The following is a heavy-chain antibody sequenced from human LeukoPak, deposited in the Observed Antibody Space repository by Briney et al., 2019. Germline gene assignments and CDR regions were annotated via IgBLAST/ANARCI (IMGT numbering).Heavy chain of an antibody. CDR2: IKPDGSEH. CDR3: ARDVGENNWFDP. V-gene: IGHV3-7*03. CDR1: GFIFSNYW. Sequence: PGGSLRLSCAASGFIFSNYWMAWVRQAPGKGLEWVANIKPDGSEHYYVDSVKGRFTISRDNAKNSLDLQMNSLRAEDTAVYYCARDVGENNWFDPWGQGTLVTVSS. D-gene: IGHD3-10*01. J-gene: IGHJ5*02.